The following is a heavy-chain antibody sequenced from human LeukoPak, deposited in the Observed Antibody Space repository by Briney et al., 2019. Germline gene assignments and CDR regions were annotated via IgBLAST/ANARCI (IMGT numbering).Heavy chain of an antibody. J-gene: IGHJ4*02. CDR3: ARESDSSGYYY. D-gene: IGHD3-22*01. Sequence: PSETLSLTCTVSGGSISSYYWSWIRQPPGKGLEWIGYIYYSGSTNYNPSLRSRVTISVDTSKNQFSLKLSSMTAADTAVYYCARESDSSGYYYWGQGTLVTVSS. CDR2: IYYSGST. V-gene: IGHV4-59*01. CDR1: GGSISSYY.